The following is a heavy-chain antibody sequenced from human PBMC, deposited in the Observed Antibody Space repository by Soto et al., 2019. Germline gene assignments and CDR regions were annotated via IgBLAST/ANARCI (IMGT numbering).Heavy chain of an antibody. CDR2: IYYSGST. J-gene: IGHJ5*02. CDR3: ARDMTTVRESWFDP. CDR1: GGSISSYY. V-gene: IGHV4-59*08. D-gene: IGHD4-4*01. Sequence: SETLSLTCTVSGGSISSYYWSWIRLPPGKGLEWIGYIYYSGSTNYNPSLKSRVTISVDTSKNQFSLKLSSVTAADTAVYYCARDMTTVRESWFDPWGKGTLVTVSS.